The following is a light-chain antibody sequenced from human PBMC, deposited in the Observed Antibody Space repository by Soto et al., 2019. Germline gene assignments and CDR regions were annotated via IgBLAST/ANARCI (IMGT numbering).Light chain of an antibody. Sequence: DIQMTQSPSTLSASVGDRVTITCRASQSISSWLAWYQQKPGRVPKLLIYKASSLETGVPTRFSGSGSGTEFTLIISSLQPDDFASYYCQQYGSSSPWTFGQGTKVEIK. CDR1: QSISSW. CDR2: KAS. V-gene: IGKV1-5*03. J-gene: IGKJ1*01. CDR3: QQYGSSSPWT.